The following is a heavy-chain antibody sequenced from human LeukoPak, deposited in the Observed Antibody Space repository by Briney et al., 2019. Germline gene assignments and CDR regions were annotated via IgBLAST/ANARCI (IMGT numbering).Heavy chain of an antibody. Sequence: GGSLRLSCAASGFTVSSNYMSWVRQAPGKGLEWVSVIYSGGSTYYADSVKGRFTISRDNSKNTLYLQMNSLRAEDTAVYYCASPLPGIAVADPAPYYYYGMDVWGQGTTVTVSS. CDR1: GFTVSSNY. CDR2: IYSGGST. D-gene: IGHD6-19*01. V-gene: IGHV3-66*01. J-gene: IGHJ6*02. CDR3: ASPLPGIAVADPAPYYYYGMDV.